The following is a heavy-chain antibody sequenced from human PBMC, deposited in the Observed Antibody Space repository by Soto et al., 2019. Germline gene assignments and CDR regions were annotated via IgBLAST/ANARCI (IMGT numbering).Heavy chain of an antibody. D-gene: IGHD5-12*01. CDR3: ARSRDGYNYEGY. Sequence: PSETLSLTCTVSGGSISSGDYYWSWIRQPPGKGLEWIGYIYYSGSTYYNPSLKSRVTISVDTSKNQFSLKLSSVTAADTAVYYCARSRDGYNYEGYWGQGTLVTVSS. V-gene: IGHV4-30-4*01. J-gene: IGHJ4*02. CDR2: IYYSGST. CDR1: GGSISSGDYY.